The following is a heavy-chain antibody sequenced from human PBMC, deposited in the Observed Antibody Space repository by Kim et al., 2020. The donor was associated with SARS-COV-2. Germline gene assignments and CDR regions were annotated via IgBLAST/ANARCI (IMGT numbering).Heavy chain of an antibody. CDR3: ARRYNWNVFPLYYYYYYGMDV. CDR2: IYYSGST. Sequence: SETLSLTCTVSGGSISSSSYYWGWIRQPPGKGLEWIGSIYYSGSTYYNPSLKSRVTISVDTSKNQFSLKLSSVTAADTAVYYCARRYNWNVFPLYYYYYYGMDVWGQGTTVTVSS. CDR1: GGSISSSSYY. V-gene: IGHV4-39*01. D-gene: IGHD1-1*01. J-gene: IGHJ6*02.